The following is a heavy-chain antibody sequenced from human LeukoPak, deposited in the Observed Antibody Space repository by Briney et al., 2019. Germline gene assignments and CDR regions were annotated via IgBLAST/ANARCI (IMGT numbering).Heavy chain of an antibody. CDR2: IKQDGNEK. J-gene: IGHJ4*02. CDR1: GFTFRTYW. D-gene: IGHD2-8*01. V-gene: IGHV3-7*01. Sequence: GGSLRLSCAASGFTFRTYWMSWVRQAPGKGLEWVANIKQDGNEKYYVDSVKGRFTISRDNAKNLLYLQMNSLRAEDTAVYYCARNRRCNYWGQGTLVTVSS. CDR3: ARNRRCNY.